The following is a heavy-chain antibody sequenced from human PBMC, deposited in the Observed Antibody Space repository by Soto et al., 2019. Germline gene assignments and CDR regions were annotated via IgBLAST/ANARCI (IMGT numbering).Heavy chain of an antibody. J-gene: IGHJ4*02. CDR2: INPSGGST. Sequence: ASVKVSCKASGYTFTSYYMHWVRPAPGQGHEWMGIINPSGGSTSYAQKFQGRVTMTRDTSTSTVYMELSSLRSEDTAVYYCLYCSGGSCSFDYWGQGTLVTVSS. D-gene: IGHD2-15*01. V-gene: IGHV1-46*01. CDR1: GYTFTSYY. CDR3: LYCSGGSCSFDY.